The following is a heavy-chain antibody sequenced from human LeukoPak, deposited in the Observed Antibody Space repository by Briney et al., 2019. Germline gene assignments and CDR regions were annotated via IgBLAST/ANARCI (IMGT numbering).Heavy chain of an antibody. CDR1: GYTFTSYD. J-gene: IGHJ3*02. Sequence: ASVKVSCKAPGYTFTSYDINWVRQATGQGLEWMGWMNPNSGNTGYAQKFQGRVTITRNTSISTAYMELSSLRSEDTAVYYCARVCSSSCFDAFDIWGQGTMVTVSS. V-gene: IGHV1-8*03. CDR2: MNPNSGNT. CDR3: ARVCSSSCFDAFDI. D-gene: IGHD6-13*01.